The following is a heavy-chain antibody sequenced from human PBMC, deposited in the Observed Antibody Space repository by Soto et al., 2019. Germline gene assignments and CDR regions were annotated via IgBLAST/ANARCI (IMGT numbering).Heavy chain of an antibody. V-gene: IGHV4-30-2*01. CDR1: GGSISSGGYS. J-gene: IGHJ5*02. CDR2: IYHSGST. D-gene: IGHD3-3*01. Sequence: QLQLQESGSGLVKPSQTLSLTCAVSGGSISSGGYSWSWIRQPPGKGLEWIGYIYHSGSTYYNPSLKSRVTISVDRSKNQFSLKLSSVTAADKAVYYCARASPKDDDFWSGPGWFDPWGQGTLVTVSS. CDR3: ARASPKDDDFWSGPGWFDP.